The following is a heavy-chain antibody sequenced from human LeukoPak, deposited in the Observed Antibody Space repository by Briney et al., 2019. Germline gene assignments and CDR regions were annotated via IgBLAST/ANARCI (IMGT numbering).Heavy chain of an antibody. D-gene: IGHD2-2*01. V-gene: IGHV4-34*01. CDR2: INHSGST. Sequence: SETLSLTCAVYGGSFSGYYWSWIRQPPGKGLEWIGEINHSGSTNYNPSLKSRVTISVDTSKNQFSLKLSSVTAADTAVYYCARAVGPIVVVPAAPRAYFDYWGQGTLVTVSS. CDR3: ARAVGPIVVVPAAPRAYFDY. J-gene: IGHJ4*02. CDR1: GGSFSGYY.